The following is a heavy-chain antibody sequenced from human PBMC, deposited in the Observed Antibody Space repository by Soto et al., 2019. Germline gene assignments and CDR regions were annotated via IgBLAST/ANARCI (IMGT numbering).Heavy chain of an antibody. Sequence: GGSLRLSCAASGFSFSSFWMIWVRQAPGKGLEWLAIIKQDGSEKHYVDSVKGRFTVSRDNAEKSLYLQMDSLRPDDTALYYCVRGYSDYTDYFDYWGQGALVTVSS. CDR2: IKQDGSEK. V-gene: IGHV3-7*03. J-gene: IGHJ4*02. D-gene: IGHD5-12*01. CDR3: VRGYSDYTDYFDY. CDR1: GFSFSSFW.